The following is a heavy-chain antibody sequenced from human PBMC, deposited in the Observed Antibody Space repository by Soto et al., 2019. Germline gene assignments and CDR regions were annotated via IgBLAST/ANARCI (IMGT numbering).Heavy chain of an antibody. J-gene: IGHJ6*03. CDR2: INAGNGNT. V-gene: IGHV1-3*01. CDR3: ARDRTSPIAAAGYHHYSYSMDV. CDR1: GYTFTSYA. D-gene: IGHD6-13*01. Sequence: GASVKVSCKASGYTFTSYAMHWVRQAPGQRLEWMGWINAGNGNTKYSQKFQGRVTITRDTSASTAYMELSSLRSEDTAVYYCARDRTSPIAAAGYHHYSYSMDVCGKGTTVTLSS.